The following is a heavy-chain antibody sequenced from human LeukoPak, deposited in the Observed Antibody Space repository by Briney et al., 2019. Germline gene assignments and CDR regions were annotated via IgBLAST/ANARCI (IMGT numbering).Heavy chain of an antibody. CDR3: ARGDSSWYGDYGRDV. J-gene: IGHJ6*02. D-gene: IGHD6-13*01. CDR2: INPNSGGT. Sequence: ASVKVSCKASGYTFASYGISWVRQAPGQGLEWMGWINPNSGGTNYAQKFQGWVTMTRDTSISTAYMELSRLRSDDTAVYYCARGDSSWYGDYGRDVWGQGTRVTVSS. CDR1: GYTFASYG. V-gene: IGHV1-2*04.